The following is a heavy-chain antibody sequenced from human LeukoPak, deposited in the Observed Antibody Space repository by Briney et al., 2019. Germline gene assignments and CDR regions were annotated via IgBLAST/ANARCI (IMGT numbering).Heavy chain of an antibody. CDR3: ARDLLGPFDY. CDR2: IKQDGSEK. J-gene: IGHJ4*02. Sequence: GGSLRLSCAAPGFTVSSNYMSWVRQAPGKGLEWVANIKQDGSEKYYVDSVKGRFTISRDNAKNSLYLQMNSLRAEDTTVYYCARDLLGPFDYWGQGTLVTVSS. V-gene: IGHV3-7*01. CDR1: GFTVSSNY. D-gene: IGHD1-26*01.